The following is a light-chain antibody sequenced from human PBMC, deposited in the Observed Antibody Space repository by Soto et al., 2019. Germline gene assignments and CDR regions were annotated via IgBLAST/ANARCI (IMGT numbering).Light chain of an antibody. CDR2: GAS. J-gene: IGKJ2*01. V-gene: IGKV3-20*01. CDR1: QSVSRS. CDR3: QYYPTSPPYT. Sequence: EIVLTQSPGTLSLSPGERATLSCRASQSVSRSLAWYQQKRGQAPRLLIYGASSRATGIPDRFSGSGSGTDFTLTISRLEPEDFALYYCQYYPTSPPYTFGQGTKLEIK.